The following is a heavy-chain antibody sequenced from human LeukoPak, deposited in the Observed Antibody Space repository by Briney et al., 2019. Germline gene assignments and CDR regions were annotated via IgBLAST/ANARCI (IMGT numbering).Heavy chain of an antibody. D-gene: IGHD1-26*01. CDR1: GFTVSSNY. V-gene: IGHV3-53*01. Sequence: GGSLRLSCAASGFTVSSNYMSWVRQAPGKGLEWVSVIYSGGSTYYADSVKGRFTISRDNSKNTLYLQMNSLRAEDTAVYYCARDPEGGSYGDYWGQGTLVTVSS. CDR3: ARDPEGGSYGDY. CDR2: IYSGGST. J-gene: IGHJ4*02.